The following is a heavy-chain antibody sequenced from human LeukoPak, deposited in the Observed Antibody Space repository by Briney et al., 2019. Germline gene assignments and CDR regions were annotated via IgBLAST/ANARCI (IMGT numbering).Heavy chain of an antibody. CDR3: ARQKVYGITAAGPEVSYYYYYMDV. D-gene: IGHD6-13*01. Sequence: GESLKISCKGSGYSFTNYWIGWVRQMPGKGLKWMGIIYPGDSDTRYSPSFQGQVTISADKSISTAYLQWSSLKASDTAMYYCARQKVYGITAAGPEVSYYYYYMDVWGKGTTVTISS. CDR2: IYPGDSDT. J-gene: IGHJ6*03. CDR1: GYSFTNYW. V-gene: IGHV5-51*01.